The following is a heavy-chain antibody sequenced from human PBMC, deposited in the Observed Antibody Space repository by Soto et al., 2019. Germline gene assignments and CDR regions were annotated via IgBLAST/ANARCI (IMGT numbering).Heavy chain of an antibody. CDR3: ARAPDYYDSSENFGDYFDY. J-gene: IGHJ4*02. D-gene: IGHD3-22*01. Sequence: KPSETLSLTCAVYGGSFSGYYWSWIRQPPGKGLEWIGEINHSGSTNYNPSLKSRVTISVDTSKNQFSLKLSSVTAADTAVYYCARAPDYYDSSENFGDYFDYWGQGTLVTVSS. CDR2: INHSGST. CDR1: GGSFSGYY. V-gene: IGHV4-34*01.